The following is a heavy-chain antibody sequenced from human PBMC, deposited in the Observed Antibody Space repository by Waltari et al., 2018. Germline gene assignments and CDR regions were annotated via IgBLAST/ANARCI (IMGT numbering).Heavy chain of an antibody. CDR1: GFTFSSYS. D-gene: IGHD6-19*01. CDR2: IKQDGRES. V-gene: IGHV3-7*01. CDR3: ARPYSSGWYINFDY. J-gene: IGHJ4*02. Sequence: EVQLVESGGGLVQPGGSLRLSCTASGFTFSSYSMVWVRQAPGKGLEWVATIKQDGRESDYVDAVKGRVTFSRDNAKNSLYLQMNSLRAEDTAVYYCARPYSSGWYINFDYWGQGTLVTVSS.